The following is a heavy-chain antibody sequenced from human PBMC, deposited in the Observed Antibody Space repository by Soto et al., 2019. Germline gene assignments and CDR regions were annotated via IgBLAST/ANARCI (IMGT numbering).Heavy chain of an antibody. J-gene: IGHJ4*02. V-gene: IGHV5-51*01. CDR2: IFPYDTDT. CDR1: GYIIKNYW. D-gene: IGHD3-16*01. CDR3: FRGGVTSRTFDY. Sequence: PGQSLKIYCKASGYIIKNYWIGYVRQMPGQGLEWMGIIFPYDTDTRYSPSFQRHVAISVDKSISTAYVQWRSLKASDSAIYYCFRGGVTSRTFDYWGQGTLVTV.